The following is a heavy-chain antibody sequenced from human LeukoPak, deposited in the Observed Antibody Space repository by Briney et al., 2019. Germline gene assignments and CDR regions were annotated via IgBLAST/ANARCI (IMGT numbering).Heavy chain of an antibody. Sequence: ASVKVSCKASGYAFTSYDINWVRQATGQGLEWMGWMNPNSGNTGYAQKFQGRVTMTRNTSISTAYMELSSLRSEDTAVYYCARGRRGHTIYFLYYYYYYMDVWGKGTTVTVSS. V-gene: IGHV1-8*01. J-gene: IGHJ6*03. CDR1: GYAFTSYD. CDR2: MNPNSGNT. CDR3: ARGRRGHTIYFLYYYYYYMDV. D-gene: IGHD3-3*01.